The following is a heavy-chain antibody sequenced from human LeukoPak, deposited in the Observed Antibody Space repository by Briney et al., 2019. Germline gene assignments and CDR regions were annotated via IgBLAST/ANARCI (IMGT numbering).Heavy chain of an antibody. CDR1: GGSISSGSYD. CDR3: TKGRGI. J-gene: IGHJ4*02. Sequence: TLSLTCTASGGSISSGSYDWYWIRQPAGKGLEWIGHIYTSGSSNYSPSLKSRVTISVDTSKNQFSLKLTSVTAADTAVYYCTKGRGIWGQGTLVTVSS. V-gene: IGHV4-61*09. CDR2: IYTSGSS. D-gene: IGHD3-10*01.